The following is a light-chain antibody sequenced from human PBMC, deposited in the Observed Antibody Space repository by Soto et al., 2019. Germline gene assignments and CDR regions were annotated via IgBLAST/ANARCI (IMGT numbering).Light chain of an antibody. CDR3: QQYSSYPWT. CDR2: KAS. J-gene: IGKJ1*01. V-gene: IGKV1-5*03. CDR1: QTFSTS. Sequence: DIQMTQSPSTLSASVGDRVTITCRASQTFSTSLAWYQQKPGQAPKLLIYKASSLESGDPSRFSGSGSGTEFTLTISSLQPDDFATYYCQQYSSYPWTFGQGTKVEIK.